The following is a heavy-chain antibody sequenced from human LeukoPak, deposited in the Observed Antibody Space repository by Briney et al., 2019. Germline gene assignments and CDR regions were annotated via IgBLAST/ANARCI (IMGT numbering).Heavy chain of an antibody. CDR3: AKDRPAFGGVIGNFDY. CDR1: GFTFSSYA. D-gene: IGHD3-16*02. V-gene: IGHV3-23*01. Sequence: QPGGSLRLSCAASGFTFSSYAMSWVRQAPGKGLEWVSGISGSGGRTYCADSVKGRFTISRGNPKNTLYLQMNSLRAEDTAVYYCAKDRPAFGGVIGNFDYWGQGTLVTVSS. J-gene: IGHJ4*02. CDR2: ISGSGGRT.